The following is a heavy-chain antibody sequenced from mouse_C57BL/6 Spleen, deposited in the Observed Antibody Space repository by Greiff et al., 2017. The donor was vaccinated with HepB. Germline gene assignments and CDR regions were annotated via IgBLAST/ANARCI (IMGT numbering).Heavy chain of an antibody. D-gene: IGHD2-4*01. J-gene: IGHJ2*01. CDR3: ARIDYDDGHFDY. Sequence: EVQLVESGPGLVKPSQSLSLTCSVTGYSITSGYYWNWIRQFPGNKLEWMGYISYDGSNNYNPSLKNRISITRDTSKNQFFLKLNSVTTEDTATYYCARIDYDDGHFDYWGQGTTLTVSS. V-gene: IGHV3-6*01. CDR2: ISYDGSN. CDR1: GYSITSGYY.